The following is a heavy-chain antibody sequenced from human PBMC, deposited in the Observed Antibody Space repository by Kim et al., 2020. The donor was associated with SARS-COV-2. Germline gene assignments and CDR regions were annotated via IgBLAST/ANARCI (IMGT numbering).Heavy chain of an antibody. CDR3: AKEMPWIAAAGIAYYYGMDV. Sequence: GGSLRLSCAASGFTFSSYAMSWVRQAPGKGLEWVSAISGSGGSTYYADSVKGRFTISRDNSKNTLYLQMNSLRAEDTAVYYCAKEMPWIAAAGIAYYYGMDVWGQGTTVTVSS. CDR2: ISGSGGST. D-gene: IGHD6-13*01. J-gene: IGHJ6*02. V-gene: IGHV3-23*01. CDR1: GFTFSSYA.